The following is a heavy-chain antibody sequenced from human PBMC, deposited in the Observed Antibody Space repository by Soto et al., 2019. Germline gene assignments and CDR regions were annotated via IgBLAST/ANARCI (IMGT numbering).Heavy chain of an antibody. D-gene: IGHD2-15*01. CDR3: AKLVIGYCSGNTCDDY. V-gene: IGHV3-30*18. Sequence: VQLLESGGGLIQPGGSLSPSCAASGFTFSYGIPCLRQAPGRGLGGVAYISYDSSNKFYGDSVKGRFTISRDNSKNTQFLQMNSLRAEDTAVYYCAKLVIGYCSGNTCDDYWGQGTLVAVSS. CDR1: GFTFSYG. J-gene: IGHJ4*02. CDR2: ISYDSSNK.